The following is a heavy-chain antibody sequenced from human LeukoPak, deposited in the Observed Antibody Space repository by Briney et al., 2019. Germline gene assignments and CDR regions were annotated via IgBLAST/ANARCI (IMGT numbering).Heavy chain of an antibody. J-gene: IGHJ4*02. CDR1: GGSFSAYY. CDR2: INHSGST. CDR3: ARGVFMGRKFDY. Sequence: SETLSLTCAVYGGSFSAYYWSCIRQSPGKGLEWIGEINHSGSTNYNPSLKSRVSMSIDTSRNQFSLNLSSVTAADTAVYYCARGVFMGRKFDYWGQGTLVTVSS. V-gene: IGHV4-34*01. D-gene: IGHD1-26*01.